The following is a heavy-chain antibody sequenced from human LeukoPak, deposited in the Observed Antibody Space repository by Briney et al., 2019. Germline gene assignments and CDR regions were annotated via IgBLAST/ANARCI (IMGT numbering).Heavy chain of an antibody. CDR3: ARDTRYYYDSSGYPVIDY. D-gene: IGHD3-22*01. CDR1: GGFISSYY. Sequence: PSETLSLTCTVSGGFISSYYWSWIRQPAGKGLEWIGRIYTSGSTNYNPSLKSRVTMSVDTSKNQFSLKLSSVTAADTAVYYCARDTRYYYDSSGYPVIDYWGQGTLVTVSS. V-gene: IGHV4-4*07. CDR2: IYTSGST. J-gene: IGHJ4*02.